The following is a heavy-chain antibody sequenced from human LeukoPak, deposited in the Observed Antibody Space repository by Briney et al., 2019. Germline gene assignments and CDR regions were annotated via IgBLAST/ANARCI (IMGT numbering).Heavy chain of an antibody. Sequence: GASVKVSCKASGYIFTSYYMHWVRQAPGQGLEWMGIINPSGGSTSYAQKLQGRVTMTRDTSTSTVYMELSSLRSEDTAVYYCARTLNYYGSGSYYSYFDYWGQGTLVTVSS. CDR2: INPSGGST. D-gene: IGHD3-10*01. J-gene: IGHJ4*02. CDR1: GYIFTSYY. CDR3: ARTLNYYGSGSYYSYFDY. V-gene: IGHV1-46*01.